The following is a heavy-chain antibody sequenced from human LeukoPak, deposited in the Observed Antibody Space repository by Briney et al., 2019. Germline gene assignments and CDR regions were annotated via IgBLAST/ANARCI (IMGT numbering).Heavy chain of an antibody. D-gene: IGHD3-10*01. J-gene: IGHJ4*02. CDR3: AGNYYGSGSYYSEDRY. CDR1: SYSINSGYY. CDR2: IYTSGRT. Sequence: SETLSLTCTVSSYSINSGYYWGWIRQPPGKGLEWIGRIYTSGRTDYNPSLKSRVTISVDTSKNQFSLKLSSVTAADTAVYYCAGNYYGSGSYYSEDRYWGQGTLVTVSS. V-gene: IGHV4-38-2*02.